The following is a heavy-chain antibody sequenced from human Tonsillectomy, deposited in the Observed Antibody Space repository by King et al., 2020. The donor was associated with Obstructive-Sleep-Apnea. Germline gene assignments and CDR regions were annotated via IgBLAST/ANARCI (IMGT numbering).Heavy chain of an antibody. CDR2: VCAYNVNT. CDR3: ARQPASSGSYGDY. CDR1: GYTFTSYG. D-gene: IGHD1-26*01. J-gene: IGHJ4*02. Sequence: QLVQSGAEVKKPGASVKVSCKASGYTFTSYGISLVRQAPGQGLEWMGLVCAYNVNTNSVPKIQGRVTMTTETSTSTAYMERRSLRSDDTAVYYCARQPASSGSYGDYWGQGTLVTVSS. V-gene: IGHV1-18*04.